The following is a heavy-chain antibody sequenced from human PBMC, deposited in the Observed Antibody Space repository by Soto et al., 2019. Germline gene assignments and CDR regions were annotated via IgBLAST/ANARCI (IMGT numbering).Heavy chain of an antibody. CDR1: GFTFSTYI. Sequence: EVQLVESGGGLVKPGGSLRLSCAASGFTFSTYIMNWVRQAAGKGLEWVSSISSSSSYIYYADSVKGRFTISRDNAKNSLYLQMNSLRAEDTAVYYCARVIAVAGTSYWGQGTLVTVSS. V-gene: IGHV3-21*01. CDR2: ISSSSSYI. D-gene: IGHD6-19*01. CDR3: ARVIAVAGTSY. J-gene: IGHJ4*02.